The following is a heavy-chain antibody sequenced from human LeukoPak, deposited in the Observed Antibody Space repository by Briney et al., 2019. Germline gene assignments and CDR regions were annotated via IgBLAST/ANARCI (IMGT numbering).Heavy chain of an antibody. CDR2: INPNSGGT. CDR1: GYTFTSYD. D-gene: IGHD3-22*01. CDR3: ASLYYYDSSGYSPDAFDI. Sequence: ASVKVSCKASGYTFTSYDINWVRQATGQGLEWMGWINPNSGGTNYAQKFQGRVTMTRDTSISTAYMELSRLRSDDTAVYYCASLYYYDSSGYSPDAFDIWGQGTMVTVSS. J-gene: IGHJ3*02. V-gene: IGHV1-2*02.